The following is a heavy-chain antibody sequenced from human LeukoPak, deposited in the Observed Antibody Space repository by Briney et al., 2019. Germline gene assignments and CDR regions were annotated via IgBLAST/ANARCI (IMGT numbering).Heavy chain of an antibody. D-gene: IGHD3-10*01. J-gene: IGHJ4*02. CDR2: ISSDSSTI. V-gene: IGHV3-11*01. CDR1: GFTFSDYY. Sequence: GGSLRLSCAASGFTFSDYYMTWIRQAPGKGLERVSYISSDSSTIYYADSVKGRFTISRDNAKNSLYYYARDWFSMVRGIIGSKMYYFDYWGQGTLVTVSS. CDR3: KMYYFDY.